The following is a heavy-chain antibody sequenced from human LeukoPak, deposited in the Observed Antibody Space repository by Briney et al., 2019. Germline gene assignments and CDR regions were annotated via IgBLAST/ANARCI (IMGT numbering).Heavy chain of an antibody. J-gene: IGHJ4*02. D-gene: IGHD6-19*01. Sequence: GGSLRLSCAASGFTFSSYEMNWVRQAPGKGLEWVSYISSSGSTIYYADSVKGRFTISRDNAKNSLYLQMNSLRAEDTALYYCAGSPRSGWYWFDYWGQGTLVTVSS. CDR2: ISSSGSTI. V-gene: IGHV3-48*03. CDR3: AGSPRSGWYWFDY. CDR1: GFTFSSYE.